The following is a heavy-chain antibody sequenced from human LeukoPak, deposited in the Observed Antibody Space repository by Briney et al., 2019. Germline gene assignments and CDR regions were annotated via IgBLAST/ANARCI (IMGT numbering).Heavy chain of an antibody. Sequence: PSETLSLTCTVSGGSISGYYWSWIRQPPGKGLEWIGEINHSGSTNYNPSLKSRVTISVDTSKNQLSLKLSSVTAADTAVYYCARAGLRFHSRGVYFQHWGQGTLVTVSS. V-gene: IGHV4-34*01. CDR1: GGSISGYY. J-gene: IGHJ1*01. CDR2: INHSGST. CDR3: ARAGLRFHSRGVYFQH. D-gene: IGHD3-3*01.